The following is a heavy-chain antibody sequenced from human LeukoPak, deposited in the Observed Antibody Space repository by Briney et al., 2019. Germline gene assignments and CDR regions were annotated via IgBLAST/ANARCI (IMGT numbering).Heavy chain of an antibody. CDR2: IWNSGNS. CDR1: AGSINSGGYF. J-gene: IGHJ4*02. V-gene: IGHV4-31*03. D-gene: IGHD2-2*01. CDR3: ARYHCGSTYCPGVDF. Sequence: TLSLTCTVSAGSINSGGYFWTWVRQHPGEGLEWIGYIWNSGNSYYNPSLSSRVIISADSSKSTFSLKLSSVTAADTAVYYCARYHCGSTYCPGVDFYGQGTLVTVSS.